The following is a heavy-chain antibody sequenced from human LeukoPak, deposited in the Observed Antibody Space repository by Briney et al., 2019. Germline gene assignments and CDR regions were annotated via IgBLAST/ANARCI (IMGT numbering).Heavy chain of an antibody. V-gene: IGHV4-59*08. J-gene: IGHJ4*02. D-gene: IGHD6-13*01. CDR3: ARRAAALDH. CDR1: GASISRYY. CDR2: FHHSGNT. Sequence: SETLSLTCTVPGASISRYYWSWIRQPPGKGLEWIGYFHHSGNTNYNPSLSSRITMSVDTSKNQFSLKLNSVTAADTAIYYCARRAAALDHWGQGTLVTVSS.